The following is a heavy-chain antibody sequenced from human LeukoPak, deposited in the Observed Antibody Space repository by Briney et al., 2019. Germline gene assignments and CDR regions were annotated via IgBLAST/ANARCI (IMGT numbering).Heavy chain of an antibody. Sequence: SESVSLTCAVSGVSFSSYYWTWMRQPPGKGLEWIGEINHSGSANYSPSLSSRVTISLDMSENQFSLKLTSVTAADTAVYYCARGQGTVTTHWGQGTLVTVSS. D-gene: IGHD4-17*01. J-gene: IGHJ4*02. CDR2: INHSGSA. CDR1: GVSFSSYY. V-gene: IGHV4-34*01. CDR3: ARGQGTVTTH.